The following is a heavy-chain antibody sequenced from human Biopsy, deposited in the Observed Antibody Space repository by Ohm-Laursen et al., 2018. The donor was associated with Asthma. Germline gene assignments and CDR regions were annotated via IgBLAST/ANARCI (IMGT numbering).Heavy chain of an antibody. J-gene: IGHJ4*02. CDR1: GVTVSRDH. V-gene: IGHV3-53*01. D-gene: IGHD6-19*01. CDR3: ARGDSSGWSHYYFDY. CDR2: IYSGGTS. Sequence: SLRLSCAASGVTVSRDHMFWVRQAPGKGLEWVSVIYSGGTSHTADSVRGRFTISRDFSKNTLHPQMHSLRVEDTAVYYCARGDSSGWSHYYFDYWGQGTLVTVSS.